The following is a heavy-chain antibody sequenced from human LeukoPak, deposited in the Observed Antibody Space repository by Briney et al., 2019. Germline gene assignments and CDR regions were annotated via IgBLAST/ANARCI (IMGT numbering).Heavy chain of an antibody. CDR3: ARRLGGSSEGYEF. J-gene: IGHJ4*02. Sequence: GGSVKVSCKASGYTFTDFTEYYIRWVRQGPGQGLEWMGWIKPNNDGTKYAQKFQGRVTMTRDMSMNTAYMELSSPTSDDTAVYSCARRLGGSSEGYEFWGQGPLVTVSS. V-gene: IGHV1-2*02. CDR2: IKPNNDGT. D-gene: IGHD1-26*01. CDR1: GYTFTDFTEYY.